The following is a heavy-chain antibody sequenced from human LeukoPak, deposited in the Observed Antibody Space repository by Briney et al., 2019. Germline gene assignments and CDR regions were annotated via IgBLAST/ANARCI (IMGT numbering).Heavy chain of an antibody. V-gene: IGHV4-59*01. CDR2: IYYSGST. D-gene: IGHD6-19*01. Sequence: PSETLSLTCTVSGGSISSYYWSWIRQPPGKGLEWIGYIYYSGSTNYNPSLKSRVTISVDTSKNQFSLKLGSVTAADTAVYYCAVSSGWYSTYYYYYYMDVWGKGTTVTVSS. CDR1: GGSISSYY. J-gene: IGHJ6*03. CDR3: AVSSGWYSTYYYYYYMDV.